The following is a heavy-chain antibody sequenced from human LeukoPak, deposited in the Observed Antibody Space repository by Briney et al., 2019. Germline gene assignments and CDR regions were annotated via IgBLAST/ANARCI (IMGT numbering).Heavy chain of an antibody. CDR3: AREGYGSGSYKRGAFDI. J-gene: IGHJ3*02. CDR1: GFTFDDYG. CDR2: INWNGGST. V-gene: IGHV3-20*04. Sequence: PGGSLRPSCAASGFTFDDYGMSWVRQAPGKGLKWVSGINWNGGSTGYADSVKGRFTISRDNAKNSLYLQMNSLRAEDTALYYCAREGYGSGSYKRGAFDIWGQGTMVTVSS. D-gene: IGHD3-10*01.